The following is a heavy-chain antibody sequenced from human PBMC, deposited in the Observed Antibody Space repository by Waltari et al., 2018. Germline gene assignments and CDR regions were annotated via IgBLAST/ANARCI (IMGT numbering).Heavy chain of an antibody. CDR1: RFTFRDYA. CDR2: ISGSADAS. CDR3: AKPAGYAYGYGAFHM. V-gene: IGHV3-23*01. J-gene: IGHJ3*02. Sequence: EVYLLESGGALVQPGQSLRLSCAASRFTFRDYAMTWVRQAPGKGLEWVSTISGSADASYYADSVKGRFAISRDNSKNTLYLQMNSLRVEDTAKYYCAKPAGYAYGYGAFHMWGQGTTVTVSS. D-gene: IGHD5-18*01.